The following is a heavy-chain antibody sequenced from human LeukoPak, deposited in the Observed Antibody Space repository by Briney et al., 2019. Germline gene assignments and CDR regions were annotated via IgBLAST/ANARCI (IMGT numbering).Heavy chain of an antibody. Sequence: SGGSLRLSCAVSGFTFSNAWMSWVRQAPGKGLEWVSVIYSGGSTYYADSVKGRFTISRDNSKNTLYLQMNSLRAEDTAVYYCARDLAKVSWGQGTLVTVSS. CDR1: GFTFSNAW. D-gene: IGHD3-16*01. CDR2: IYSGGST. J-gene: IGHJ4*02. V-gene: IGHV3-53*01. CDR3: ARDLAKVS.